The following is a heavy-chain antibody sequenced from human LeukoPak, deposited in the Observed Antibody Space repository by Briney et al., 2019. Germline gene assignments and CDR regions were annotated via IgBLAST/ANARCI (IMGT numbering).Heavy chain of an antibody. CDR1: GFTFSSYD. J-gene: IGHJ4*02. CDR3: AKDQGLSSSFFFDY. Sequence: GSLRLSCAASGFTFSSYDMHWVRQAPGKGLEWVAVTSYDRFNKYYGDSVKGRFTVSRDNSKNTLYLQMNSLRAEDTAVYYCAKDQGLSSSFFFDYWGQGTLVTVSS. CDR2: TSYDRFNK. D-gene: IGHD6-13*01. V-gene: IGHV3-30*18.